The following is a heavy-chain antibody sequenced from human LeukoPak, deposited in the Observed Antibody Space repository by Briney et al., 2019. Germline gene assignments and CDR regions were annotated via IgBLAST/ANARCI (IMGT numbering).Heavy chain of an antibody. CDR3: ATDAVSSSWSDY. CDR2: IKQDGSEK. Sequence: PGGSLRLSCAASGFTFSSYWMSWVRQAPGKGLEWVANIKQDGSEKYYVDSVKGRFTISRDNAKNSLYLQMNSLRAGDTAMYYCATDAVSSSWSDYWGQGTLVTVSS. D-gene: IGHD6-13*01. CDR1: GFTFSSYW. V-gene: IGHV3-7*01. J-gene: IGHJ4*02.